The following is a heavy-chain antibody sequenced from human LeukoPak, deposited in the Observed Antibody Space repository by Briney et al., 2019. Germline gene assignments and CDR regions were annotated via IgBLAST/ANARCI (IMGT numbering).Heavy chain of an antibody. D-gene: IGHD4-23*01. J-gene: IGHJ3*02. V-gene: IGHV3-30*03. CDR3: ATTVASDAFDI. Sequence: PSGGSLRLSCAASGFTFSDYYMSWFRQAPGKGLEWVAVISYDGSNKYYADSVKGRFTISRDNSKNTLYLQMNSLRAEDTAVYYCATTVASDAFDIWGQGTMVTVSS. CDR1: GFTFSDYY. CDR2: ISYDGSNK.